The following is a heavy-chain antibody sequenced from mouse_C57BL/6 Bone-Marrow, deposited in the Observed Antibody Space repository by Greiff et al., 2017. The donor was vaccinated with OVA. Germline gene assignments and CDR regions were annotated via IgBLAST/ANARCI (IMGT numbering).Heavy chain of an antibody. V-gene: IGHV1-50*01. CDR2: IDPSDSYT. J-gene: IGHJ3*01. D-gene: IGHD1-1*01. CDR3: ARKGYYYDGAWFAY. Sequence: QVQLQQPGAELVKPGASVKLSCKASGYTFTSYWMQWVKQRPGQGLEWIGEIDPSDSYTNYNQKFKGKATLTVDTSSSTAYMQLSSLTSEDSAVYYCARKGYYYDGAWFAYWGQGTLVTVSA. CDR1: GYTFTSYW.